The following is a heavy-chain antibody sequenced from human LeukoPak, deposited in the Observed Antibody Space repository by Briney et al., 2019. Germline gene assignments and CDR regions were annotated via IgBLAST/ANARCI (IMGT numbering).Heavy chain of an antibody. J-gene: IGHJ3*02. D-gene: IGHD1-26*01. CDR2: INSRSSTI. V-gene: IGHV3-48*01. Sequence: GGSLRLSCAASRFTFSNYGVNWVRQAPGKGLEWVSYINSRSSTIYYADSVRGRFTISRDNARNSLYLQMNSLKAEDTAIYYCAREVGTPQAFDIWGQGTMVTVSS. CDR1: RFTFSNYG. CDR3: AREVGTPQAFDI.